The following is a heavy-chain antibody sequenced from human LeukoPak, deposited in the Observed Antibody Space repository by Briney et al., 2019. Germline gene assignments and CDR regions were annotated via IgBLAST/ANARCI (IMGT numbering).Heavy chain of an antibody. CDR1: GFTFSNAW. Sequence: GGSLRLSCAASGFTFSNAWMSWVRQAPGKGLELVGRIKSKTDGGTTDYAAPVKGRFTISRDDSKNTLYLQMISLKTEDTAVYYCTTDWQITMVRGVINLDYWGQGTLVTVSS. J-gene: IGHJ4*02. D-gene: IGHD3-10*01. CDR3: TTDWQITMVRGVINLDY. CDR2: IKSKTDGGTT. V-gene: IGHV3-15*01.